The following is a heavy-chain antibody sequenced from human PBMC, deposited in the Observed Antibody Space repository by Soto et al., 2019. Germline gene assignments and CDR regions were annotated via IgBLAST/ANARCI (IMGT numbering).Heavy chain of an antibody. D-gene: IGHD1-26*01. J-gene: IGHJ4*02. V-gene: IGHV3-23*01. CDR2: ISGSGGGA. CDR3: AKGIRVGATHTFAS. CDR1: AFTFSNYA. Sequence: EVQLLESGGGLVQPGGSLRLSCAASAFTFSNYAMTWVRQTPGKGLEWVSAISGSGGGAWYADSVMGRFTISRDNSKNTLYLQMNSLRAEDSAVYFCAKGIRVGATHTFASWGQGTLVTVSS.